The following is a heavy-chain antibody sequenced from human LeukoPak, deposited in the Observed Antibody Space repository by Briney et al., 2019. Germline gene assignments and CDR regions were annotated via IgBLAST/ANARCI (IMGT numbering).Heavy chain of an antibody. CDR2: IYYSGST. D-gene: IGHD3-10*01. CDR1: GGSISSYY. V-gene: IGHV4-59*01. CDR3: ARDSNSGGSGSYFYYYYYGMDV. Sequence: SETLSLTCTVSGGSISSYYWSWIRQPPGKGLEWIGYIYYSGSTNYNPSLKSRVTISVDTSKNQFSLKLSSVTAADTAVYYCARDSNSGGSGSYFYYYYYGMDVWGQGTTVTVSS. J-gene: IGHJ6*02.